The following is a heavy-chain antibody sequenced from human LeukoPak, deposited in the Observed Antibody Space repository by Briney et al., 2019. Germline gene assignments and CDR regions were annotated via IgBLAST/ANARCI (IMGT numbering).Heavy chain of an antibody. CDR3: ARWSTIGYYFDY. Sequence: GGSLRLSCVASGFTFSNYNMNWVRQAPGRGLEWVSLISSSSNYIYYADSVKGRFTISRDNAKKSLYLQMNSLRAEDTAVYYCARWSTIGYYFDYWGQGTLVTVSS. CDR2: ISSSSNYI. D-gene: IGHD5-24*01. J-gene: IGHJ4*02. CDR1: GFTFSNYN. V-gene: IGHV3-21*01.